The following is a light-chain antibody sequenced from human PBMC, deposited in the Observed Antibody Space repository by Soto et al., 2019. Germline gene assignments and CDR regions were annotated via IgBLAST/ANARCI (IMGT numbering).Light chain of an antibody. Sequence: GERASVTCKAIQTVRGISLAWXQXXPGXXXXLXXXGGSSRATGIPDRFSGSGSATDFTLTISRLEPEDFAVYYCQQFGSAPEGPFCQGNKVDIK. J-gene: IGKJ1*01. CDR1: QTVRGIS. CDR3: QQFGSAPEGP. V-gene: IGKV3-20*01. CDR2: GGS.